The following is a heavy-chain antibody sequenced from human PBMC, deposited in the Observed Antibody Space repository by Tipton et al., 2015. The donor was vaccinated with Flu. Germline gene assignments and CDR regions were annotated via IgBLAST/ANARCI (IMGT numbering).Heavy chain of an antibody. Sequence: TLSLTCAVYGGSFSGYYWSWIRQPPGKGLEWIGEINHSGSTNYNPSLKSRVTISVDTSKNQFSLKVSSVTAADTAVYYGARHRLLNYYYYYGMDVWGQGTTVNVSS. CDR2: INHSGST. J-gene: IGHJ6*02. CDR3: ARHRLLNYYYYYGMDV. CDR1: GGSFSGYY. V-gene: IGHV4-34*01. D-gene: IGHD2-15*01.